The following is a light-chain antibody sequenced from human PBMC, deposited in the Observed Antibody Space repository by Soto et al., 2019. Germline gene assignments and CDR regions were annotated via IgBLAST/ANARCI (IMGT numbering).Light chain of an antibody. Sequence: VLTQPPSASGTPGQRVTISFAGSSSNIGSNTVNWYQQLPGTAPKVLIYRNSQRPSGVPDRFSGSKSGTSASLAISGLQSEDEADYYCAAWDDSLNGIYVFATGGKVTVL. J-gene: IGLJ1*01. V-gene: IGLV1-44*01. CDR3: AAWDDSLNGIYV. CDR2: RNS. CDR1: SSNIGSNT.